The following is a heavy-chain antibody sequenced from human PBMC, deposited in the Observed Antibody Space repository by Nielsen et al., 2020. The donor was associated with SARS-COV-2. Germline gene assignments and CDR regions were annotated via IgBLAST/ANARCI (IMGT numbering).Heavy chain of an antibody. J-gene: IGHJ4*02. CDR1: GGSISSSSYY. V-gene: IGHV4-39*01. CDR2: IYYSGST. D-gene: IGHD1-26*01. CDR3: ARYGGSYGRGFDY. Sequence: GSLRLSCTVSGGSISSSSYYWGWIRQPPGKGLEWIGSIYYSGSTYYNPSLKSRVTISVDTSKNQFSLKLSSVTAADTAVYYCARYGGSYGRGFDYWGQGTLVTVSS.